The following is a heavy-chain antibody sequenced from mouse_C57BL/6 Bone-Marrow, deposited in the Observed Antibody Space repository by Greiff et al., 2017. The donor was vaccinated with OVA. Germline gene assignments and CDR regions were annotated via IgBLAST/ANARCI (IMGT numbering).Heavy chain of an antibody. J-gene: IGHJ2*01. CDR2: IYPSDSET. CDR3: AGGYFDY. Sequence: QAQLQQPGAELVRPGSSVKLSCKASGYTFTSYWMDWVKQRPGQGLEWIGNIYPSDSETHYNQKFTDKATLTVDKSSSTAYMQLSSLTSEDSAVYYCAGGYFDYWGQGTTLTVSS. V-gene: IGHV1-61*01. CDR1: GYTFTSYW.